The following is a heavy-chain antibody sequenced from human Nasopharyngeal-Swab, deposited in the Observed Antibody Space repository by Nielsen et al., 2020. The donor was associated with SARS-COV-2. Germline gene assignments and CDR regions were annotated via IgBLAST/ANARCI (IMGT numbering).Heavy chain of an antibody. J-gene: IGHJ4*02. Sequence: WIRQPPGKGLEWIGEINHSGSTNYNPSLKSRVTISVDTSKNQFSLKLSSVTAADTAVYYCARGYGDYDYWGQGTPVTVSS. CDR2: INHSGST. D-gene: IGHD4-17*01. V-gene: IGHV4-34*01. CDR3: ARGYGDYDY.